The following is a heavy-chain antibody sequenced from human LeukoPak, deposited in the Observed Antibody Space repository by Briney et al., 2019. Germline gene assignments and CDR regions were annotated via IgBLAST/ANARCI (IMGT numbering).Heavy chain of an antibody. Sequence: AGRSLRLSCAASGFTFSSYAMHWVRQAPGKGLEWVAVISYDGSNKYYADSVKGRFTISRDNSKNTLYLQMNSLRAEDTAVYYCAREGYCSSTSCYGPGYYYYYGMDVWGQGTTVTVSS. V-gene: IGHV3-30-3*01. J-gene: IGHJ6*02. CDR1: GFTFSSYA. D-gene: IGHD2-2*01. CDR3: AREGYCSSTSCYGPGYYYYYGMDV. CDR2: ISYDGSNK.